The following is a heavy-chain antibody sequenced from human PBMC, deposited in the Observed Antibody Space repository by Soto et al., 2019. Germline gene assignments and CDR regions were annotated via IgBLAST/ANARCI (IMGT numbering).Heavy chain of an antibody. D-gene: IGHD5-12*01. J-gene: IGHJ4*02. V-gene: IGHV4-30-4*01. CDR2: IYHNGRT. Sequence: SETLSLTCTVSGVSINSGDYYWSWMLQSPGKGLEWIGYIYHNGRTLYNPSLKSRVSISLDTSKNQFSLTLTTVTAADTAVYYCVRDPGRPSGYEIPLEYWGPGTLVTVSS. CDR3: VRDPGRPSGYEIPLEY. CDR1: GVSINSGDYY.